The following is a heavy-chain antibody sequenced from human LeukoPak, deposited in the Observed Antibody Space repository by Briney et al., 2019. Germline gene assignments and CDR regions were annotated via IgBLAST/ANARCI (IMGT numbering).Heavy chain of an antibody. D-gene: IGHD3-16*01. J-gene: IGHJ4*02. CDR1: GGSFSGYY. CDR2: INHSGST. Sequence: SETLSLTCAVYGGSFSGYYWSWIRQPPGKGLEWIGEINHSGSTNYNPSLKSRVTISVDTSKNQFSLKLSSVTAADTAVYYCARGHSGGFDYWAREPWSPSPQ. V-gene: IGHV4-34*01. CDR3: ARGHSGGFDY.